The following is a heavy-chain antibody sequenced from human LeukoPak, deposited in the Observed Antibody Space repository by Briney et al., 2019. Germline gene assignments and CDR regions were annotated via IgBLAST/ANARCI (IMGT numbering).Heavy chain of an antibody. Sequence: GGSLRLACAASGFRFSSYAMSWVRQAPGKGLEWVSAISGSGVSTYYADSVKGRSTVSRDNSKNTLYLQMSSLRAEDTAVYYCAKDERNWNYNLASQTYDWGQGTLVTVSS. CDR2: ISGSGVST. D-gene: IGHD1-7*01. V-gene: IGHV3-23*01. CDR3: AKDERNWNYNLASQTYD. CDR1: GFRFSSYA. J-gene: IGHJ4*02.